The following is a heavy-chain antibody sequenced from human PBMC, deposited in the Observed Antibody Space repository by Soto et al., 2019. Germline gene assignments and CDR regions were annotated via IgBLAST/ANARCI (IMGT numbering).Heavy chain of an antibody. CDR2: INHGGSA. V-gene: IGHV4-39*07. D-gene: IGHD4-17*01. J-gene: IGHJ4*02. Sequence: QVQLQESGPGLVKPSETLSLTCTVSGGSINSGDYYWSWIRQPPGKGLEWIGEINHGGSANYIPSLKSRVMISVDRSKNQFSLKLSSVTAADTAVYYCASISDFGGFDYWGQGTLVTVSS. CDR1: GGSINSGDY. CDR3: ASISDFGGFDY.